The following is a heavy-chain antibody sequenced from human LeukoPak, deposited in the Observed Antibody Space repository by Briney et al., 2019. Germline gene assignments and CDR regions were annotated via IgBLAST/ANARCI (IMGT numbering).Heavy chain of an antibody. CDR1: GFTFSSYS. CDR2: ISSSSSYI. CDR3: AREMATINANWFDP. Sequence: GGSLRLSCAASGFTFSSYSMNWVRQAPGKGLEWVSSISSSSSYIYCADSVKGRFTISRDNAKNSLYLQMNSLRAEDTAVYYCAREMATINANWFDPWGQGTLVTVSS. V-gene: IGHV3-21*01. J-gene: IGHJ5*02. D-gene: IGHD5-24*01.